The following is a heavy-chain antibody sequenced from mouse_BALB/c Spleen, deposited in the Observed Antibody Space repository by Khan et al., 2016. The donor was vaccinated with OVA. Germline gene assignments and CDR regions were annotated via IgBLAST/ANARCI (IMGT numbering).Heavy chain of an antibody. Sequence: EVELVESGGGLVQPGGSLRLSCATSGFTFTDYYMNWVRQPPGKALEWLGFLRKKASGYTTEYSPSVKGRFTISRDNSQRILYLQMNTLRAEDSATYYCARVDYGYGFAYWGQGTLVTVSA. CDR1: GFTFTDYY. D-gene: IGHD1-2*01. J-gene: IGHJ3*01. V-gene: IGHV7-3*02. CDR2: LRKKASGYTT. CDR3: ARVDYGYGFAY.